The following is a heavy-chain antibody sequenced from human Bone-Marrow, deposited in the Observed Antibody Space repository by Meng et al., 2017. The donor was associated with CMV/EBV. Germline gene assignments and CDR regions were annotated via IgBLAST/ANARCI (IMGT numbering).Heavy chain of an antibody. CDR3: ARDSPYCSGPSCSRHSPDYYGMDV. Sequence: ASVKVSCKASGYTFTGYYMHRVRQAPGQGLEWMGWINPNSGGTNYAQKFQGRVTMTGDTPTSTVYLELNSLRSQDTAVYYCARDSPYCSGPSCSRHSPDYYGMDVWGQGTTVTVSS. CDR2: INPNSGGT. J-gene: IGHJ6*02. D-gene: IGHD2-2*01. V-gene: IGHV1-2*02. CDR1: GYTFTGYY.